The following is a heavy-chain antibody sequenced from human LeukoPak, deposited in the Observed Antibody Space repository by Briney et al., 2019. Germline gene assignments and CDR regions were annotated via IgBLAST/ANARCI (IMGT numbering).Heavy chain of an antibody. D-gene: IGHD1-26*01. V-gene: IGHV3-7*01. CDR3: AREPRSGSYFDY. CDR1: GFTFSSYW. Sequence: TGGSLRLSCAASGFTFSSYWMSWVRQAPGKGLEWVANIKQGGSEKYYVDSVKGRITISRDNAKNSLYLQMNSLRAEDTAVYYCAREPRSGSYFDYWGQGTLVTVSS. J-gene: IGHJ4*02. CDR2: IKQGGSEK.